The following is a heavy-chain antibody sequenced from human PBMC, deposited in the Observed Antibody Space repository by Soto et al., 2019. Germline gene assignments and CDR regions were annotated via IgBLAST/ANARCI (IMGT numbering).Heavy chain of an antibody. J-gene: IGHJ5*02. D-gene: IGHD6-13*01. CDR2: IYYSGST. Sequence: PSETLSLTCTVSGGSISSYYWSWIRQPPGKGLEWIGYIYYSGSTNYNPSLKSRVTISVDTSKNQFSLKLSSVTAADTAVYYCARGAGAAAGTLIWFDPWGQGTLVTVSS. CDR3: ARGAGAAAGTLIWFDP. V-gene: IGHV4-59*01. CDR1: GGSISSYY.